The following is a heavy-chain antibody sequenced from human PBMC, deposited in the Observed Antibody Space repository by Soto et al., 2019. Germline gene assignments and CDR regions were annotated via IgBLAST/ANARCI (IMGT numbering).Heavy chain of an antibody. J-gene: IGHJ4*02. CDR1: GFTFSSYG. Sequence: QVQLVESGGGVVQPGRSLRLSCAASGFTFSSYGMHWVRQAPGKGLEWVAVISYDGSNKYYADSVKGRFTISRDNSKNTLYLQMNSLSAEDTAVYYCAIGGYSYGYSFDYWGQGTLVTVSS. D-gene: IGHD5-18*01. CDR2: ISYDGSNK. V-gene: IGHV3-30*03. CDR3: AIGGYSYGYSFDY.